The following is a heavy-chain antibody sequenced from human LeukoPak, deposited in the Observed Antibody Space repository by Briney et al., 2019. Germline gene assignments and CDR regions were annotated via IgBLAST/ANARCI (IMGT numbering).Heavy chain of an antibody. CDR1: GFTFSSYG. CDR3: AKDPGEQTYYYYGMDV. D-gene: IGHD7-27*01. Sequence: GGSLRLSCAASGFTFSSYGMHWVPQAPGKELEWVAVISYDGSNKYYADSVKGRFTISRDNSKNTLYLQMNSLRAEDTAVYYCAKDPGEQTYYYYGMDVWGQGTTVTVSS. V-gene: IGHV3-30*18. J-gene: IGHJ6*02. CDR2: ISYDGSNK.